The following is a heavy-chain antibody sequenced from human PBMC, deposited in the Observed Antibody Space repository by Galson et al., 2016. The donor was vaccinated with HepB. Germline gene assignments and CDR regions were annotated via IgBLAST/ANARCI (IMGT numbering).Heavy chain of an antibody. D-gene: IGHD4-11*01. Sequence: TLSLTCTVSGGSISSGDYYWSWIRQPPGKGLEWIGYIYYSGSTYYNPSLKSRVTISVDTSKNQFSLELSSVTAADTAVYYCARALTTVNFRSRRPRRFDPWGQGTLVTVSS. V-gene: IGHV4-30-4*01. J-gene: IGHJ5*02. CDR2: IYYSGST. CDR3: ARALTTVNFRSRRPRRFDP. CDR1: GGSISSGDYY.